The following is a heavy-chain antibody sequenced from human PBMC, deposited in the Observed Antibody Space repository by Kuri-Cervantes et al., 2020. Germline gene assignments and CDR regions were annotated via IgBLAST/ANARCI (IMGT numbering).Heavy chain of an antibody. V-gene: IGHV4-30-2*01. J-gene: IGHJ4*02. CDR2: IYHSGST. CDR3: ARGAYGGVFDY. D-gene: IGHD3-16*01. CDR1: GGSISSGGYS. Sequence: LRLSCTVSGGSISSGGYSWSWIRQPPGKGLEWIGYIYHSGSTYYNPSLKSRVTISVDRSKNQFSLKLSSVTAADTAVYYCARGAYGGVFDYWGQGTLVTVSS.